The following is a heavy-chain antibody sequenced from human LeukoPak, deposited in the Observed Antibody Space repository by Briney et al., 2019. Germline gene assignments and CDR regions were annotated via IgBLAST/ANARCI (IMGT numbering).Heavy chain of an antibody. CDR2: INHSGST. CDR3: ARRVGTMVRGVIITYNIDY. D-gene: IGHD3-10*01. J-gene: IGHJ4*02. Sequence: SETLSLTCAVYGGSFSGYYWSWIRQPPGKGLEWIGEINHSGSTNYNPSLKSRVTISVDTSKNQFSLKLSSVTAADTAVYYCARRVGTMVRGVIITYNIDYWGQGTLVTVSS. V-gene: IGHV4-34*01. CDR1: GGSFSGYY.